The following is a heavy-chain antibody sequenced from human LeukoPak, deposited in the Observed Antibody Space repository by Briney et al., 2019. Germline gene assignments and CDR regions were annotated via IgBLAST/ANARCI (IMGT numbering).Heavy chain of an antibody. J-gene: IGHJ4*02. CDR1: GYSFTSYW. CDR2: INPSDSYT. CDR3: ARQVAATDY. D-gene: IGHD6-25*01. V-gene: IGHV5-10-1*01. Sequence: PGESLRLSCKASGYSFTSYWINWVRQMPGKGLEWMGRINPSDSYTNYSPSFQGHVTISVDKSISTAYLQWSSLKASDTAMYYCARQVAATDYWGQGTLVTVSS.